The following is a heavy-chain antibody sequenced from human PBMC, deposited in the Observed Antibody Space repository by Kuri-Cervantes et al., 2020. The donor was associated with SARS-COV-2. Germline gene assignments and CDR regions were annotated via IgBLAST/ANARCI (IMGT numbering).Heavy chain of an antibody. J-gene: IGHJ4*02. D-gene: IGHD3-10*01. CDR3: AKDPSPYSVLLWFGEFGFDY. CDR2: ISYDGSNK. V-gene: IGHV3-30-3*01. CDR1: GFTFSSYA. Sequence: GGSLRLSCAASGFTFSSYAMHWVRQAPGKGLEWVAVISYDGSNKYYAGSVKGRFTISRDNSKNTLYLQMNSLRAEDTAVYYCAKDPSPYSVLLWFGEFGFDYWGQGTLVTVSS.